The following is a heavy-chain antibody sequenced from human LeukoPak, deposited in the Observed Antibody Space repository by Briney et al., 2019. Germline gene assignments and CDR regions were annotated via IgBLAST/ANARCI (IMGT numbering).Heavy chain of an antibody. D-gene: IGHD2-2*01. CDR1: GGSISSYY. V-gene: IGHV4-4*07. CDR3: NVEVPAAIPTDY. Sequence: SETLSLTCTVSGGSISSYYWSWIRQPAGKGLEWIGRIYTSGSTNYNPSLKSRVTMSVDTSKNQFSLKLSSVTAADTAVYYCNVEVPAAIPTDYWGQGTLVTVSS. J-gene: IGHJ4*02. CDR2: IYTSGST.